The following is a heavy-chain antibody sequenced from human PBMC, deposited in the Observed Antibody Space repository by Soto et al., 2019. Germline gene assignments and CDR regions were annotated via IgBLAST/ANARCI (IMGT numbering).Heavy chain of an antibody. Sequence: SETLSLTCTVSGASMNSYHWSWIRQPAGKGLEWIGHIHSSGSTNYNPSLKSRVTMSVDTSKNQFSLRLMSLTAADTAVYYCARDKGVAAAGITWFEPWGQGSLVTVYS. J-gene: IGHJ5*02. CDR3: ARDKGVAAAGITWFEP. V-gene: IGHV4-4*07. CDR2: IHSSGST. D-gene: IGHD6-13*01. CDR1: GASMNSYH.